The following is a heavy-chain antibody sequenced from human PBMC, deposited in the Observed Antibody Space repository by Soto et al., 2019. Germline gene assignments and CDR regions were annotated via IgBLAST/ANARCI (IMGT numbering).Heavy chain of an antibody. CDR3: ARGTHSSGWYLDY. J-gene: IGHJ4*02. CDR2: IYYSGST. Sequence: PSETLSLTCTVSGGSISSYYRSWIRQPPGKGLEWIGYIYYSGSTNYNPSLKSRVTISVDTSKNQFSLKLSSVTAADTAVYYCARGTHSSGWYLDYWGQGTLVTVSS. CDR1: GGSISSYY. D-gene: IGHD6-19*01. V-gene: IGHV4-59*01.